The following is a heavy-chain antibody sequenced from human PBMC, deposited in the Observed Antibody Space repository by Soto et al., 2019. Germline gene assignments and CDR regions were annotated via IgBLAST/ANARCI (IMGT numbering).Heavy chain of an antibody. Sequence: EVQLVESGGGLVQPGRSLRLSCAASGFTFDDYAMHWVRQAPGKGLEWVSGISWNSGSIGYEDSVKGRFTISRDNAKNSLYLQMNRLRAEATALYYCAKDISRVEMATIGSWYFDLWGRGTLVTVSS. CDR2: ISWNSGSI. D-gene: IGHD5-12*01. CDR3: AKDISRVEMATIGSWYFDL. V-gene: IGHV3-9*01. J-gene: IGHJ2*01. CDR1: GFTFDDYA.